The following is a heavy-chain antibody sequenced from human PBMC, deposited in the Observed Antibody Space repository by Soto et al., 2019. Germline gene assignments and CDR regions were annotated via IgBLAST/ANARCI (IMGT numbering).Heavy chain of an antibody. J-gene: IGHJ4*02. CDR2: ISGTDSRT. D-gene: IGHD3-22*01. Sequence: EVQLLESGGGLIQPGGSLRLSCAASGFDFSNYAMTWVRQAPGKGLEWVSAISGTDSRTFYADSVKGRFTISRDNSKNTLYLQMNGLRAEDTAVYYCAKRGYYYASSGHYYFDYWGQGTLVTVSS. CDR1: GFDFSNYA. CDR3: AKRGYYYASSGHYYFDY. V-gene: IGHV3-23*01.